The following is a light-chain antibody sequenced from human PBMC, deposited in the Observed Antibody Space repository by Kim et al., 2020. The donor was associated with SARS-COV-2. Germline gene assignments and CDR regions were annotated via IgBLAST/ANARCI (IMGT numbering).Light chain of an antibody. CDR1: QSVGSNF. CDR3: QQYGSSLLT. V-gene: IGKV3-20*01. J-gene: IGKJ4*01. Sequence: EIVLTQSPGTLSLSPGERAALSCRASQSVGSNFVAWYQQRHGQAPRLLIYGASSRATGIPDRFSGSGSGTDFTLTISRLEPEDFAVYYCQQYGSSLLTFGGGTKVDIK. CDR2: GAS.